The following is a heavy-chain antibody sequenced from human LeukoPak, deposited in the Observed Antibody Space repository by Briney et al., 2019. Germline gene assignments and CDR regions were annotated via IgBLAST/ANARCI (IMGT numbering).Heavy chain of an antibody. Sequence: SETLSLTCAVYGGSFSGYYWSWIRQPPGKGLEWIGEINHSGRTNYNPSLKSRVTISVDTSKNQFSLKLSSVTAADTAVYYCAGGSIAAAVVGSFDYWGQGALVTVSS. J-gene: IGHJ4*02. CDR1: GGSFSGYY. CDR2: INHSGRT. CDR3: AGGSIAAAVVGSFDY. V-gene: IGHV4-34*01. D-gene: IGHD6-13*01.